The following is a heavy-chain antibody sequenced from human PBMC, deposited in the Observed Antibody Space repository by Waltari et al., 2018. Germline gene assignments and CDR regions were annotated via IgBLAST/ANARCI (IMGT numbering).Heavy chain of an antibody. J-gene: IGHJ4*02. V-gene: IGHV3-53*01. CDR1: GFAVSDNY. Sequence: EVQVVESGGGLIQPGGSLRLSCAASGFAVSDNYMSWVRQDPGKGLGWGVVIYSGVSAYFANAVKGRFTISIDSSENTFDLQMSSLRVEDTAVYDCARGPPISAKWELCWFDYWGQGTLVTVSS. D-gene: IGHD3-16*01. CDR3: ARGPPISAKWELCWFDY. CDR2: IYSGVSA.